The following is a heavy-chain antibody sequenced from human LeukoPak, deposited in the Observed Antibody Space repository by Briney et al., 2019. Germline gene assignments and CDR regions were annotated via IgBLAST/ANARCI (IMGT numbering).Heavy chain of an antibody. D-gene: IGHD2-2*01. CDR1: GYSFFNSG. CDR2: VSTYTGNT. Sequence: VASVTVSCKASGYSFFNSGITWVRQAPGQGPEWIGWVSTYTGNTNYAEKVQGRITMTTDTSTDTAYMELRSLTSDDTAVYYCGRDEDIPAYPNWIETWGQGTLVTVSS. V-gene: IGHV1-18*01. CDR3: GRDEDIPAYPNWIET. J-gene: IGHJ5*02.